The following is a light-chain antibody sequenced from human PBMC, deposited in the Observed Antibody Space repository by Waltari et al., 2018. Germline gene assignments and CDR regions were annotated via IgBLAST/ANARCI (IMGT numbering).Light chain of an antibody. CDR3: QQYYFTSLT. V-gene: IGKV1-NL1*01. CDR2: AAS. CDR1: QGISNS. J-gene: IGKJ1*01. Sequence: DIQMTQSPSSLSASVGERVTITCRASQGISNSLAWYQQKPGKAPILLLYAASRLESVVPSRCSGSGSGTDYTLTINSLQPEDFATYFCQQYYFTSLTFGQGTKVEIK.